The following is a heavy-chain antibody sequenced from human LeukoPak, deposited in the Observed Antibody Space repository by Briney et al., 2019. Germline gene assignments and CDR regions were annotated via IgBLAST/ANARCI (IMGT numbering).Heavy chain of an antibody. D-gene: IGHD3-10*01. V-gene: IGHV3-64*01. J-gene: IGHJ6*02. Sequence: GGSLRLSCAASGFTFSSYAMHWVRQAPGKGLEYVSAISNNGGSTYYANSVKGRFTISRDNSKNTLYLQMGSLRAEDMAVYYCARGARPAGLLWFGELLYYYYGMDVWGQGTTVTVSS. CDR1: GFTFSSYA. CDR3: ARGARPAGLLWFGELLYYYYGMDV. CDR2: ISNNGGST.